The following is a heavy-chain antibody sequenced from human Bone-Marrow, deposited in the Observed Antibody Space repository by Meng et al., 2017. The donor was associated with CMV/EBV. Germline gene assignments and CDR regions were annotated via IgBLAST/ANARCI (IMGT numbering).Heavy chain of an antibody. CDR3: ARGSSSIFDY. J-gene: IGHJ4*02. D-gene: IGHD6-6*01. V-gene: IGHV3-7*04. CDR2: IKQDGSEK. CDR1: GFTFSSYW. Sequence: GESLKISCAASGFTFSSYWMSWVRQAPGKGLEWVANIKQDGSEKYYVDSVKGRFTISRDNAKNSLYLQMNSLRAEDTAVYYCARGSSSIFDYWGQGTLVTVSS.